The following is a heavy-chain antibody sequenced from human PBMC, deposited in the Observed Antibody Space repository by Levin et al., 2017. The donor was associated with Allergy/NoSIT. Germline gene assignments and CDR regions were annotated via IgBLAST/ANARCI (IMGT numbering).Heavy chain of an antibody. V-gene: IGHV3-53*01. Sequence: GESLKISCAASGFTVSSSYMNWVRQAPGKGLEWVSVIYSGGSTYYADSEKGRFTISRDNSKNTVYLQMNSLRAEDTAVYYCARDALSAGGGMDVWGQGTTVTVSS. CDR2: IYSGGST. J-gene: IGHJ6*02. CDR1: GFTVSSSY. CDR3: ARDALSAGGGMDV. D-gene: IGHD3-10*01.